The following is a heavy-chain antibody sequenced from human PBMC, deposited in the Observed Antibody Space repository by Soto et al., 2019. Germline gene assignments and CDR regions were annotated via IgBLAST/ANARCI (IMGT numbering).Heavy chain of an antibody. CDR3: ARVSGQWLVGAGGYYFDY. CDR2: IKQDGSEK. V-gene: IGHV3-7*01. Sequence: GGSLRLSCAASGFTFSSYWMSWVRQAPGKGLEWVANIKQDGSEKYYVDSVKGRFTISRDNAKNSLYLQMNSLRAEDTAVYYCARVSGQWLVGAGGYYFDYWGQGTLVTVSS. D-gene: IGHD6-19*01. J-gene: IGHJ4*02. CDR1: GFTFSSYW.